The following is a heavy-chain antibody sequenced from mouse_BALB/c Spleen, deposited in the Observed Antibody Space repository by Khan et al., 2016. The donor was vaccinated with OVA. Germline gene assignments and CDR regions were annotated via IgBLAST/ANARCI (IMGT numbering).Heavy chain of an antibody. CDR1: GYSFTSYW. CDR3: TRSFDSYSFDS. CDR2: IYPGISDT. D-gene: IGHD2-4*01. V-gene: IGHV1-5*01. J-gene: IGHJ2*01. Sequence: EVQLQQSGTVLARPGTSVKMSCKASGYSFTSYWIHWVKQRPGQGLEWIGTIYPGISDTRYNQKFKAKAKLTAVTSASTAYMEFSGLTNEDSAVYFCTRSFDSYSFDSWGQGTTLTVSS.